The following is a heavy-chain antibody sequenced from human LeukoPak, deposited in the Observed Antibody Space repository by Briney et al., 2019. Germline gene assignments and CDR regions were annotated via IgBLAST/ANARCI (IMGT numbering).Heavy chain of an antibody. V-gene: IGHV4-34*01. CDR1: GFTFSSYW. CDR3: ARQGAYCGGDCYYNWFDP. D-gene: IGHD2-21*02. CDR2: INHSGST. Sequence: GSLRLSCAASGFTFSSYWMSWIRQPPGKGLEWIGEINHSGSTNYNPSLKSRVTISVDTSKNQFSLKLSSVTAADTAVYYCARQGAYCGGDCYYNWFDPWGQGTLVTVSS. J-gene: IGHJ5*02.